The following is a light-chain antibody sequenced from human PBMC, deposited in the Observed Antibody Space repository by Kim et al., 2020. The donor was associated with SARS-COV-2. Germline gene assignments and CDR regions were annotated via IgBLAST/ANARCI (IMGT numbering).Light chain of an antibody. V-gene: IGLV1-51*01. CDR3: GTWDSNLTAVV. CDR2: DNN. CDR1: TSNIWNNY. Sequence: GQRVNISCSVSTSNIWNNYVSWFQQLPGTAPKLLIYDNNKRPSGIPDRFSGSKSGASATLDITGLQTGDEADYYCGTWDSNLTAVVFAGGTRLTVL. J-gene: IGLJ2*01.